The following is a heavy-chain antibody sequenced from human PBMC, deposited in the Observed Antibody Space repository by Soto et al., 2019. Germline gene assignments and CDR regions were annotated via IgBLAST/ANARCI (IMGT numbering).Heavy chain of an antibody. J-gene: IGHJ4*02. CDR2: IWYDGSNK. CDR1: GFTFSSYG. D-gene: IGHD6-13*01. V-gene: IGHV3-33*01. Sequence: QVQLVESGGGVVQPGRSLRLSCAASGFTFSSYGMHWVRQAPGKGLEWVAVIWYDGSNKYYADSVKGRFTISRDNSKNTLYLQMNSLRAEDTAVYYCARDEGGIGDYVGYWGQGTLVTVSS. CDR3: ARDEGGIGDYVGY.